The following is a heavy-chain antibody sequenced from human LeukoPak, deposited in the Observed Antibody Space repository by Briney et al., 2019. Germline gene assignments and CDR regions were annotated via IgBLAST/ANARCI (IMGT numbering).Heavy chain of an antibody. CDR3: ARDGLRGTSLPLGRYYYYYMDV. CDR2: ISYDGSNK. J-gene: IGHJ6*03. Sequence: GGSLRLSCAASGFTFSSYAMHWVRQAPGKGLEWVAVISYDGSNKYYADSVKGRFTISRDNSKNTLYLQMNSLRAEDTAVYYCARDGLRGTSLPLGRYYYYYMDVWGKGTTVTVSS. V-gene: IGHV3-30-3*01. D-gene: IGHD2-2*01. CDR1: GFTFSSYA.